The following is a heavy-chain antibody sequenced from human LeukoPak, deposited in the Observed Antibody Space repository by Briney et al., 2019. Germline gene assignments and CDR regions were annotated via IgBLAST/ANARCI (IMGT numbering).Heavy chain of an antibody. J-gene: IGHJ4*02. Sequence: SETLSLTCTVSGYSIRSDYYCGCRRPPPKRGLELIASIYHSGSTYYNPSLKRRVTISVDTSKNQFSLKLSSVTAADTAVYYCARAIEVGAITSFDYWGQGTLVTVSS. CDR2: IYHSGST. V-gene: IGHV4-38-2*02. CDR1: GYSIRSDYY. CDR3: ARAIEVGAITSFDY. D-gene: IGHD1-26*01.